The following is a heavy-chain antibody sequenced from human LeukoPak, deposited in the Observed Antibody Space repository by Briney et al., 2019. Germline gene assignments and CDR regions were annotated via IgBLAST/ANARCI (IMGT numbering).Heavy chain of an antibody. CDR2: INPNNGDT. CDR1: GNTFSGYY. V-gene: IGHV1-2*02. J-gene: IGHJ4*02. CDR3: ARVATLVRGIKGYFDY. Sequence: ASVKVSCKTSGNTFSGYYMHWVRQAPGQGLEWTGWINPNNGDTDYAQKFQGRVTMTRDTSIKTVYMELSRLRSDDTAVYFCARVATLVRGIKGYFDYWGQGTLVTVSS. D-gene: IGHD3-10*01.